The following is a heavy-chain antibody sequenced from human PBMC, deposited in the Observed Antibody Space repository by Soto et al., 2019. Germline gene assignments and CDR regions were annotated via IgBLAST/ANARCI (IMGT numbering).Heavy chain of an antibody. D-gene: IGHD6-19*01. Sequence: GSLRLSCAASGFTFSSYAMGWVRQAPGKGLEWVSAISGSGGSTYYADSVKGRFTISRDNSKNTLYLQMNSLRAEDTAVYYCAKDRGRIAVAKDFDYWGQGTLVTVSS. CDR3: AKDRGRIAVAKDFDY. V-gene: IGHV3-23*01. J-gene: IGHJ4*02. CDR1: GFTFSSYA. CDR2: ISGSGGST.